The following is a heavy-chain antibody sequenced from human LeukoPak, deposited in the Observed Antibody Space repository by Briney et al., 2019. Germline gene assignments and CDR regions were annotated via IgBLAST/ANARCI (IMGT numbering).Heavy chain of an antibody. Sequence: ASVKVSCKASGYTFTSYYMHWVRQAPGQGLEWMGIINPSGGSTSYAQKFQGRVTMIRDTSTSTVYMELSSLRSEDTAVYYCARTAAIREGFDYWGQGTLVTVSS. CDR1: GYTFTSYY. V-gene: IGHV1-46*01. J-gene: IGHJ4*02. CDR2: INPSGGST. CDR3: ARTAAIREGFDY. D-gene: IGHD2-2*02.